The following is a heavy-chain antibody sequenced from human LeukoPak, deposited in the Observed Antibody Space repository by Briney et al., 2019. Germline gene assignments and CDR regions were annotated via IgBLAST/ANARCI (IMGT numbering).Heavy chain of an antibody. CDR3: ARGITMIGGV. Sequence: SETLSLTCTVSGGSISSYYWSWIRQPPGKGLEWIGEINHSGSTNYNPSLKSRVTISVDTSKNQFSLKLSSVTAADTAVYYCARGITMIGGVWGKGTTVTISS. D-gene: IGHD3-10*02. V-gene: IGHV4-34*01. J-gene: IGHJ6*04. CDR1: GGSISSYY. CDR2: INHSGST.